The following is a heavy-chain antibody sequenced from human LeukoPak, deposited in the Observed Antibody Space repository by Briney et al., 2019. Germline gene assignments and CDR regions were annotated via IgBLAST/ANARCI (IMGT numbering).Heavy chain of an antibody. D-gene: IGHD3-22*01. V-gene: IGHV4-34*01. CDR1: GGSFSGYY. J-gene: IGHJ3*02. Sequence: SETLSLTCAVYGGSFSGYYWSWIRQPPGKGLEWIGEINHSGSTNYNPSLKSRVTKSVDTSKNQFSLKLSSVTAADTAVYYCARGLGDSSGYSAFDIWGQGTMVTVSS. CDR3: ARGLGDSSGYSAFDI. CDR2: INHSGST.